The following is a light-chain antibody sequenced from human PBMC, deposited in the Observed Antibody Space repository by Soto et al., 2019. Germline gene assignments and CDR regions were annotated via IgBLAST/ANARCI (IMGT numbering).Light chain of an antibody. CDR2: KAS. J-gene: IGKJ2*01. CDR1: QDINIW. Sequence: DIQMTQSPSTLSASVGDRVTITCRASQDINIWLAWYQQKPGKAPKLLIYKASTLERGVPSRFIGSGSGTDCTLAISSLQPDDFATYYCQQYSSASNTFGQGTRLDIK. CDR3: QQYSSASNT. V-gene: IGKV1-5*03.